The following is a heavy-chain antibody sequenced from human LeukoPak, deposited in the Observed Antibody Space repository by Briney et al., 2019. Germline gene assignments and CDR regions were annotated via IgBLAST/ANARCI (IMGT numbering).Heavy chain of an antibody. CDR3: ARHEGSGSYYSY. V-gene: IGHV5-51*01. J-gene: IGHJ4*02. Sequence: GESLKISCKGSGYTFTTYWIGWVRQMPGRGLEWMGIISPEDSEIRYSPSSRGQVTISAAKSISTAYLQWRSLKASDTATYYCARHEGSGSYYSYWGQGTLVTVSS. CDR2: ISPEDSEI. CDR1: GYTFTTYW. D-gene: IGHD1-26*01.